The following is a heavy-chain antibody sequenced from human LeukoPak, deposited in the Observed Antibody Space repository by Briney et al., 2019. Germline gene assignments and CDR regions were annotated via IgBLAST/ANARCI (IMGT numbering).Heavy chain of an antibody. CDR3: ARSTELSDPYFYYGMDV. Sequence: GGSLKLSWVASGFSFRSFEINWVRQAPGKGLEGISYISSSGGTIYHADSVKGRFTISRDNANNSLYLQMTSLRAEDTAIYYCARSTELSDPYFYYGMDVWGQGTTVTVSS. V-gene: IGHV3-48*03. CDR2: ISSSGGTI. CDR1: GFSFRSFE. D-gene: IGHD1-26*01. J-gene: IGHJ6*02.